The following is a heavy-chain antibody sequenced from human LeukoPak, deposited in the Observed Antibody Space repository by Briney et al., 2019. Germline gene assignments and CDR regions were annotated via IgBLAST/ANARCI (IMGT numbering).Heavy chain of an antibody. J-gene: IGHJ4*02. V-gene: IGHV4-31*03. Sequence: SQTLSLTCTVSGGSISSGGYYWSWIRQHPGKGLEWIGYIYYSGSTYYNPSLKSRVTISVDTSKNQFSLKLSSVSAADTAVYYCARHDPPRWPYYFDYWGQGTLVTVSS. CDR3: ARHDPPRWPYYFDY. CDR2: IYYSGST. D-gene: IGHD4-23*01. CDR1: GGSISSGGYY.